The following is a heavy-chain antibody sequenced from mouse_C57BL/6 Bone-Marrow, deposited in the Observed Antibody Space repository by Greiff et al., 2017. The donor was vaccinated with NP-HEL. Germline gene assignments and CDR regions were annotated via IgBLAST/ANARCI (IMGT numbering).Heavy chain of an antibody. CDR3: ARGILDYGSSYLYFDV. D-gene: IGHD1-1*01. J-gene: IGHJ1*03. CDR1: GYTFTSYG. CDR2: IYPRSGNT. Sequence: VQLQQSGAELARPGASVKLSCKASGYTFTSYGISWVKQRTGQGLEWIGEIYPRSGNTYYNEKFKGKATLTADKASSTAYMKLRSLTSEDSAVYFCARGILDYGSSYLYFDVWGTGTTVTVSS. V-gene: IGHV1-81*01.